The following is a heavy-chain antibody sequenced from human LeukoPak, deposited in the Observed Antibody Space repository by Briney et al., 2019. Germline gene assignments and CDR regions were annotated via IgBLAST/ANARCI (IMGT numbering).Heavy chain of an antibody. Sequence: TGGSLRLSCAASGFTFSSYAMHWVRQAPGKGLEWVAVISYDGSNKYYADSVKGRFTISRDNSKNTLYLQMNSLKGDDTAVYYCMTGVSPAAHDGYWGQGTQVTVSS. CDR2: ISYDGSNK. J-gene: IGHJ4*02. V-gene: IGHV3-30-3*01. CDR3: MTGVSPAAHDGY. CDR1: GFTFSSYA. D-gene: IGHD2-8*01.